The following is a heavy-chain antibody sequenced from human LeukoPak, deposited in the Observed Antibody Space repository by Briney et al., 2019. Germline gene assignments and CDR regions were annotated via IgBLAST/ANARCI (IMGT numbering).Heavy chain of an antibody. D-gene: IGHD3-10*01. CDR3: ARGLRGRVTMVRGVFDY. CDR2: MNPNSGNT. J-gene: IGHJ4*02. CDR1: GYTFTSYD. V-gene: IGHV1-8*01. Sequence: ASVKVSCKASGYTFTSYDINWVRQATGQGLEWMGWMNPNSGNTGYAQKFQGRVTMTRNTSISTAYMELSSLRSEDTAVYYCARGLRGRVTMVRGVFDYWGQGTPVTVSS.